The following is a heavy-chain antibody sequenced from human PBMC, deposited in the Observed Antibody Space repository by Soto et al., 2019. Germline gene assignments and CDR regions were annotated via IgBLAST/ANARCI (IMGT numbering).Heavy chain of an antibody. D-gene: IGHD3-22*01. V-gene: IGHV3-30-3*01. J-gene: IGHJ1*01. CDR2: ISHDGAAQ. CDR1: GFTFSTSV. CDR3: AREDASSVLAGTFQL. Sequence: QVQLVESGGGVVQPGRSLRLSCTASGFTFSTSVMHWVRQAPGKGLVWVAGISHDGAAQHYTDSVKGRFSISRDNSMNTLCVEMGSLRAEDTAVDYCAREDASSVLAGTFQLWGQGTLVTVAS.